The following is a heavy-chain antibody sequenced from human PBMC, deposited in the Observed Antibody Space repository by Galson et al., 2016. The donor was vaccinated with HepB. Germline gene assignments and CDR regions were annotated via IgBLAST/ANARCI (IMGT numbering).Heavy chain of an antibody. CDR3: AKDPRGINYRSGRGDSLDY. Sequence: SLRLSCAASGFIFSSYGMHWVRQAPGKGLEWVAVISYDSTNEYYADSVKGRFTISRDNSKNTLYPQMNSLRAEDTAVYYCAKDPRGINYRSGRGDSLDYWGQGTLVTVSS. V-gene: IGHV3-30*18. CDR2: ISYDSTNE. D-gene: IGHD3-10*01. CDR1: GFIFSSYG. J-gene: IGHJ4*02.